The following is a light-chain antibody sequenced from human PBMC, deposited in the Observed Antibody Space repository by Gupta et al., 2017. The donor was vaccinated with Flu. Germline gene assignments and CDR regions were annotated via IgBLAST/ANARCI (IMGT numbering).Light chain of an antibody. CDR3: SVWASSSMLEL. Sequence: GQTARITCGGNISGSKSVHWYQQKPGKAPVLVVYEVSDRPSGITDRFSGSNSGNTATLTISSVQAEDEADYYWSVWASSSMLELFGGGTKLTVL. CDR2: EVS. V-gene: IGLV3-21*02. CDR1: ISGSKS. J-gene: IGLJ2*01.